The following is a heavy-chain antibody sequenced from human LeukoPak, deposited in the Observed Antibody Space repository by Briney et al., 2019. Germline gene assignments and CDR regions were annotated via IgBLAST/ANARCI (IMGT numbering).Heavy chain of an antibody. CDR1: GGSIRSSSYY. J-gene: IGHJ6*02. Sequence: PSETLSLTWTVSGGSIRSSSYYWGWIRQPPGKGLEWIGNIYYSGSTYYNPSLKSRLTISVDTSKNQFSLKLSSVTAADTAVYYCARQPPYYYGLDVWGQGTTVTVSS. CDR3: ARQPPYYYGLDV. CDR2: IYYSGST. V-gene: IGHV4-39*01.